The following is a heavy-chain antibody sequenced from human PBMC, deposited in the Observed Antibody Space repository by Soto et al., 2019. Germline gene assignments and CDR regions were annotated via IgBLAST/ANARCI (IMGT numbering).Heavy chain of an antibody. Sequence: SGPTLVKPTQTLTLTCTFSGFSLSTSGVGVGWIRQPPGKALEWLALIYWNDDKRYSPSLKSRLTITKDTSKNQVVLTMTNMDPVDTATYYCAHMTYYDSGGDAFDIWGQGTMVTVSS. CDR3: AHMTYYDSGGDAFDI. V-gene: IGHV2-5*01. J-gene: IGHJ3*02. CDR2: IYWNDDK. D-gene: IGHD3-22*01. CDR1: GFSLSTSGVG.